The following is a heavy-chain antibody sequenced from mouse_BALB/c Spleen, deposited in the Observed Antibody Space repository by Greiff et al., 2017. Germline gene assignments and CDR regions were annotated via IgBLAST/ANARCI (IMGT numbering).Heavy chain of an antibody. V-gene: IGHV1-9*01. CDR2: ILPGSGS. CDR3: ARKRLLRPYWYFDV. Sequence: QVQLQQSGAELMKPGASVKISCKATGYTFSSYWIEWVKQRPGHGLEWIGEILPGSGSNYNEKFKGKATFTADTSSNTAYMQLSSLTSEDSAVYYCARKRLLRPYWYFDVWGAGTTVTVSS. J-gene: IGHJ1*01. D-gene: IGHD2-3*01. CDR1: GYTFSSYW.